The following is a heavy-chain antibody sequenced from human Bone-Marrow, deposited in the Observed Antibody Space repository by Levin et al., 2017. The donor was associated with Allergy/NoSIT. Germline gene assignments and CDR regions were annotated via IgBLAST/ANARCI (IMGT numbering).Heavy chain of an antibody. CDR1: GYSLGSYA. D-gene: IGHD3-3*01. V-gene: IGHV1-18*01. J-gene: IGHJ5*02. CDR3: ARDRGDSYDFYRGYHWFDP. Sequence: ASVKVSCKASGYSLGSYAMTWVRQAPGQGLEWMGWISAYNVTPKYAQKFQGRVTMTTDTSTGTAYMELRSLRSDDTAVYYCARDRGDSYDFYRGYHWFDPWGQGILVTVSS. CDR2: ISAYNVTP.